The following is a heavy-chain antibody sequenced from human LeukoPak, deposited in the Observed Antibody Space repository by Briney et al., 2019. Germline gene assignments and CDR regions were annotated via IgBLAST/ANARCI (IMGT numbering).Heavy chain of an antibody. CDR1: GFIFRNYY. V-gene: IGHV3-23*01. D-gene: IGHD5-18*01. J-gene: IGHJ6*02. Sequence: PGGSLRLSCAAYGFIFRNYYMSWVRQAPGKGLEWVSAINGSGNSTYYADSVQGRFTISRDNSKNTLYLQMNSLRAEDTAVYYCAKVTKVTAMVLGYYYYYGMDVWGQGTTVTVSS. CDR3: AKVTKVTAMVLGYYYYYGMDV. CDR2: INGSGNST.